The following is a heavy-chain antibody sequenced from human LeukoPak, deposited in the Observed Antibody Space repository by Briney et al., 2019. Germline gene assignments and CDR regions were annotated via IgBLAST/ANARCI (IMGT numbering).Heavy chain of an antibody. CDR3: AKDGDWNYLRYYYMDV. V-gene: IGHV3-30*18. CDR2: ISYDGSNK. J-gene: IGHJ6*03. D-gene: IGHD1-7*01. Sequence: GGSLRLSSTASGFSFSTYGMHWVRQAPGKGLEWVALISYDGSNKYYADSVKGRFTISRDNSKNTLYLQMNSLRADDTAVYYCAKDGDWNYLRYYYMDVWGKGTTVTVSS. CDR1: GFSFSTYG.